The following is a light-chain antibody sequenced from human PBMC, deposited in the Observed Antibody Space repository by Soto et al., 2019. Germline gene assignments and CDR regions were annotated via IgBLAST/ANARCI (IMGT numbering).Light chain of an antibody. Sequence: EIVLTQSPGTLSLSPGERATLSCRASHSVSSRSLAWYQQKPGQAPRLLIYAASSRATGIPDRFSGGGSGTDFTLTISRLEPEDFAVYSCQHYSSSRWTFGQGTKVEI. V-gene: IGKV3-20*01. CDR1: HSVSSRS. J-gene: IGKJ1*01. CDR2: AAS. CDR3: QHYSSSRWT.